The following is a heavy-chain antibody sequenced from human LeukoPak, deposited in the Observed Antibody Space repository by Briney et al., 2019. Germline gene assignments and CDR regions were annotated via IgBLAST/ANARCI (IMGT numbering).Heavy chain of an antibody. CDR2: ISASGGAT. CDR1: GFTLSRYS. D-gene: IGHD5-18*01. J-gene: IGHJ4*02. V-gene: IGHV3-23*01. Sequence: PGGSLRLSCAASGFTLSRYSMNWVRQAPGKGLEWVSAISASGGATYYADSVKGRFTISRDNSKNTLYLQMNSPRAEGTAIYYCAKEDEGRGYSYGAFDCWGQGTLVTVSS. CDR3: AKEDEGRGYSYGAFDC.